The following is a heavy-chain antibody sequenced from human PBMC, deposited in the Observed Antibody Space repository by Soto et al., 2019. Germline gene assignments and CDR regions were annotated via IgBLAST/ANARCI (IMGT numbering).Heavy chain of an antibody. D-gene: IGHD2-15*01. J-gene: IGHJ6*02. CDR2: IYYSGST. V-gene: IGHV4-59*01. CDR3: ARVLGYCSGGSCYPHNYYYGMDV. Sequence: VRQPPGQGLQWIGYIYYSGSTNYNPSLKSRVTISVDTSKNQFSLKLSSVTAADTAVYYCARVLGYCSGGSCYPHNYYYGMDVWGQGTTVTVSS.